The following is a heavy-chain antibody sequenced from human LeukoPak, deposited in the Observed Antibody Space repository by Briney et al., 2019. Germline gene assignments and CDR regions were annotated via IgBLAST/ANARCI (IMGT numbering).Heavy chain of an antibody. D-gene: IGHD3-22*01. CDR1: GFTFSSYA. CDR2: ISGSGDST. Sequence: GGSLRLSCAASGFTFSSYAMSWVRQAPGKGLEWVSAISGSGDSTYYADSVKGRFTISRDNSKNTLYLQMNSLRAEDTALYYCARDQIESQTYYYDSSGYYADAFDIWGQGTMVTVSS. J-gene: IGHJ3*02. CDR3: ARDQIESQTYYYDSSGYYADAFDI. V-gene: IGHV3-23*01.